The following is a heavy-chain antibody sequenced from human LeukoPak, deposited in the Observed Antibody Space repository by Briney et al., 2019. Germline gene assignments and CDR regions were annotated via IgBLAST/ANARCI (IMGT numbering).Heavy chain of an antibody. Sequence: GGSLRLSCAASGFTFSSYGMHWVRQAPGKGLGWVAFIRDDGSNKYYADSVKGRFTISRDNSKNTLYLQMNSLRAEDTAVYYCAKEGGSSWYFDYWGQGTLVTVSS. D-gene: IGHD6-13*01. J-gene: IGHJ4*02. CDR1: GFTFSSYG. CDR3: AKEGGSSWYFDY. CDR2: IRDDGSNK. V-gene: IGHV3-30*02.